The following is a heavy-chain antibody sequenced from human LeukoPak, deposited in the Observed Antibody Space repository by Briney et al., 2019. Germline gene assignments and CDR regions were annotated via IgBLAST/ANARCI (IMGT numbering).Heavy chain of an antibody. CDR1: GGSISSSSHY. Sequence: SETLSLTCTVSGGSISSSSHYWGWIRQPPGKGLEWIGSIYYSGSTYYNPSLKSPVTMSVDTSKNQFSLKLSSVTAADTAVYYCARTIYYDSYFDSWGQGTLVTASS. CDR3: ARTIYYDSYFDS. V-gene: IGHV4-39*07. D-gene: IGHD3-3*01. CDR2: IYYSGST. J-gene: IGHJ4*02.